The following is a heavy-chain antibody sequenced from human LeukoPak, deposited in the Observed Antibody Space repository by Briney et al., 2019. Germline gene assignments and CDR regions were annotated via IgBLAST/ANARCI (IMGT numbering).Heavy chain of an antibody. Sequence: PSETLSLTCTVSGGSISSGDYYWSWIRQPPGKGLEWIVYIYYSGSTYYNPSLKSRVTISVDTSKNQFSLKLSSVTAADTAVYYCARGTDYYDSSGFDYWGQGTLVTVSS. D-gene: IGHD3-22*01. CDR2: IYYSGST. CDR3: ARGTDYYDSSGFDY. CDR1: GGSISSGDYY. J-gene: IGHJ4*02. V-gene: IGHV4-30-4*08.